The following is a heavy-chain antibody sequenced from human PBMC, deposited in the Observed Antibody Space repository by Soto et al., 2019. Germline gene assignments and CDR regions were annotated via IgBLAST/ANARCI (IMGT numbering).Heavy chain of an antibody. CDR3: ARHNYGSGSTYFDY. CDR1: GCYISSYY. V-gene: IGHV4-59*08. CDR2: IYYSGST. Sequence: SETLSLTRTVAGCYISSYYWSWIRQPPGKGLEWIGYIYYSGSTNYNPPLKSRVTISVDTSKNQFSLKLNSMTAADTAVYYCARHNYGSGSTYFDYWGRGTLVTVSS. J-gene: IGHJ4*02. D-gene: IGHD3-10*01.